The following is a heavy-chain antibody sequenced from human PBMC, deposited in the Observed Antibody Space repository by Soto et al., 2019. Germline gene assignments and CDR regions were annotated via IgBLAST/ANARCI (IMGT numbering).Heavy chain of an antibody. J-gene: IGHJ5*02. CDR2: MNPNSGNT. Sequence: ASVKVSCKASGYTFTSYDINWVRQATGQGLEWMGWMNPNSGNTGYAQKFQGRVTMTRNTSISTAYMELSSLRSADTGVYYCARDTYYYESSGYYSIGFEPWGQGKLVTVSS. CDR1: GYTFTSYD. CDR3: ARDTYYYESSGYYSIGFEP. V-gene: IGHV1-8*01. D-gene: IGHD3-22*01.